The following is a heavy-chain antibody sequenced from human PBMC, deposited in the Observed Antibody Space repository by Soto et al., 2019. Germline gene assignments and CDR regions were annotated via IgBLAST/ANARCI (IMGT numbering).Heavy chain of an antibody. J-gene: IGHJ4*02. CDR2: ISGSGGST. Sequence: EVQLLESGGGLVQPGGSLRLSCAASGFTFSSYAMSWVRQAPGKGLEWVSAISGSGGSTYYADSVKGRFTISRDNSKNTLYLQMNSLRAEDTAVYYCAKDRPSVPSGDYWDVSNPPELRRFDYWGQGTLVTVSS. D-gene: IGHD4-17*01. V-gene: IGHV3-23*01. CDR1: GFTFSSYA. CDR3: AKDRPSVPSGDYWDVSNPPELRRFDY.